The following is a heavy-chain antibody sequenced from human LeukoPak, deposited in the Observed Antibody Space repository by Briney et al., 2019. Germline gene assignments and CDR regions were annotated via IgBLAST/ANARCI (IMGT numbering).Heavy chain of an antibody. CDR3: YGANAEH. CDR1: GFTFTSYW. Sequence: GGSLRLSCAASGFTFTSYWMAWVRQAPGKGLEWVANIKQDGGAKYYVDSVKGRFTISRDNAKNSLYLQMNSLRAEDTAVYYCYGANAEHWGQGTLVTVSS. CDR2: IKQDGGAK. V-gene: IGHV3-7*02. D-gene: IGHD4-23*01. J-gene: IGHJ1*01.